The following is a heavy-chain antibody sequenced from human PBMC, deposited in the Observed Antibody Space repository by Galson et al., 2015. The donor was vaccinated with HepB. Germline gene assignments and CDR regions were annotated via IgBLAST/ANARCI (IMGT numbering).Heavy chain of an antibody. Sequence: SVKDSCKASGYTFTSYGISWVRQAPGQGLEWMGWISAYNGNTNYAQKLQGRVTMTTDTSTSTAYMELRSLRSDDTAVYYCARGFMPHYYDSSGLLPWGQGTLVTVSS. D-gene: IGHD3-22*01. V-gene: IGHV1-18*01. J-gene: IGHJ5*02. CDR2: ISAYNGNT. CDR1: GYTFTSYG. CDR3: ARGFMPHYYDSSGLLP.